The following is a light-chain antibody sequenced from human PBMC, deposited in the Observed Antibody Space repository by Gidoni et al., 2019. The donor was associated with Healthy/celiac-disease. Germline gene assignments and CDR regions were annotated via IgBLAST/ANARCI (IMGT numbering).Light chain of an antibody. CDR3: QQLNGFT. V-gene: IGKV1-9*01. J-gene: IGKJ3*01. Sequence: EIQLTQSPSFLSASVGDRVTITCRASQGISSYLAWYQQKPGKAPKLLIYAASTLQSGVPSRCSGSGSGTEFTLTISSLQPEDFATYYCQQLNGFTFGPGTKVDIK. CDR2: AAS. CDR1: QGISSY.